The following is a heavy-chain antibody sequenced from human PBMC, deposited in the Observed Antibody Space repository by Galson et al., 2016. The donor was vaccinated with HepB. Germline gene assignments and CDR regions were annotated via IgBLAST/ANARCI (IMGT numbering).Heavy chain of an antibody. CDR3: AKGNRQYFDWLLGFDY. Sequence: SLRLSCAASGFTFSNYWMYWLRQVPGKGLVWLSHNNGDGTIVTYGDSVKGRFTISRDNSKNTLYLQMNSLRAEDTAIYYCAKGNRQYFDWLLGFDYWGQGTLVTVSS. D-gene: IGHD3-9*01. V-gene: IGHV3-74*03. J-gene: IGHJ4*02. CDR1: GFTFSNYW. CDR2: NNGDGTIV.